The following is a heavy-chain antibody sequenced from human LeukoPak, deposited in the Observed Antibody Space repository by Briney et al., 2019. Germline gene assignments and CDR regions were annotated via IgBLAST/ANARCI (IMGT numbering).Heavy chain of an antibody. V-gene: IGHV1-2*02. D-gene: IGHD3-22*01. CDR2: INPNSGGT. CDR1: GYTFTGYY. CDR3: ARGNDPAYYYDSSGYWDY. J-gene: IGHJ4*02. Sequence: ASVKVSCKASGYTFTGYYMHWVRQAPGQGLEWMGWINPNSGGTNYAQKFQGRVTMTRDTSIGTAYMELSRLRSDDTAVYYCARGNDPAYYYDSSGYWDYWGQGTLVTVSS.